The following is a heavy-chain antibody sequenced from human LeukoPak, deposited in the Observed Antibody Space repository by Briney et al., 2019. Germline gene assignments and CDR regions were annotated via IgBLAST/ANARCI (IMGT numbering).Heavy chain of an antibody. CDR3: ARGLYCSGGSCRFDY. CDR2: IYPGDSDI. CDR1: GYSFTSSW. D-gene: IGHD2-15*01. J-gene: IGHJ4*02. V-gene: IGHV5-51*01. Sequence: GESLKISCEGSGYSFTSSWIGWVRQMPGKGLVWMGIIYPGDSDIRYSPSFQGQVTISADKSITTAYLQWSSLKASDTAICYCARGLYCSGGSCRFDYWGQGTLVTVSS.